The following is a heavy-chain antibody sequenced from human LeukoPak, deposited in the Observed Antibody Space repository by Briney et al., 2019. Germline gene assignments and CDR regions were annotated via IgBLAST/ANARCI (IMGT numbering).Heavy chain of an antibody. CDR2: INPNSGGT. Sequence: ASVKVSCKASGGTFSSYAISWVRQAPGQGLEWMGWINPNSGGTNYAQKFQGWVTMTRDTSISTAYMELSRLRSDDTAVYYCARDHNGVYDYWGQGTLVTVSS. D-gene: IGHD2-8*01. CDR3: ARDHNGVYDY. J-gene: IGHJ4*02. V-gene: IGHV1-2*04. CDR1: GGTFSSYA.